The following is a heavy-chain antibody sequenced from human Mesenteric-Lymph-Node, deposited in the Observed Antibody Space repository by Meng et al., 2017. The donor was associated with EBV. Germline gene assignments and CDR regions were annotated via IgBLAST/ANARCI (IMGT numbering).Heavy chain of an antibody. V-gene: IGHV4-4*02. D-gene: IGHD6-19*01. J-gene: IGHJ4*02. CDR1: GGSISSSNW. CDR3: ARVGQWLPIDY. Sequence: QLQRQESGAGMVKPSGTLSFTGAVFGGSISSSNWWSWVRQPPGKGLEWIGEIYHSGSTNYNPSLKSRVTISVDKSKNQFSLNLSSVTAADTAVYYCARVGQWLPIDYWGQGTLVTVSS. CDR2: IYHSGST.